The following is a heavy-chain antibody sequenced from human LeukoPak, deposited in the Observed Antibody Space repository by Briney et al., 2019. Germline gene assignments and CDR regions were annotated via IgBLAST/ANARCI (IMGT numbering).Heavy chain of an antibody. CDR1: GYTFTSYG. CDR3: ASASLVRLQPYYFDY. CDR2: ISAYTGNT. D-gene: IGHD4-11*01. V-gene: IGHV1-18*01. Sequence: ASVKVSCKASGYTFTSYGISWVRQAPGEGLEWMGWISAYTGNTNYAQKLQGRVTMTTDTSTSTAYMELRSLRSDDTAVYYCASASLVRLQPYYFDYWGQGTLVTVSS. J-gene: IGHJ4*02.